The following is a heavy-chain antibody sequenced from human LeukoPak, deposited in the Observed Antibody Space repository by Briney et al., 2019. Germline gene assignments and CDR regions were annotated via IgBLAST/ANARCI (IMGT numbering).Heavy chain of an antibody. CDR1: GFTFSSYA. CDR2: ISGSGGST. D-gene: IGHD2-2*01. CDR3: ATDLVVPAAISYFDY. V-gene: IGHV3-23*01. J-gene: IGHJ4*02. Sequence: GGSLRLSCAASGFTFSSYAMSWVRQAPGKGLEWVSAISGSGGSTYYADSVKGRFTISRNNSKNTLYLQMNSLRAEDTAVYYCATDLVVPAAISYFDYWGQGTLVTVSS.